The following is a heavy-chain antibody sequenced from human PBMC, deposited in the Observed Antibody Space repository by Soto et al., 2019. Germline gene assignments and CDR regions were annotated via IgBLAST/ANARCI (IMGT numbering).Heavy chain of an antibody. CDR1: GISLSTRGVG. V-gene: IGHV2-5*02. Sequence: QITLKESGPTLVKPTQTLTLTCTFSGISLSTRGVGVGWIRQPPGKALEWLTLIYWDDDKRYSPSLKSRLTITIDTSNNQVVLTMTNVDPVDTATYLCAHSFHYCDSSGFYAAGGYFQHWGQDALITVSS. J-gene: IGHJ1*01. CDR2: IYWDDDK. CDR3: AHSFHYCDSSGFYAAGGYFQH. D-gene: IGHD3-22*01.